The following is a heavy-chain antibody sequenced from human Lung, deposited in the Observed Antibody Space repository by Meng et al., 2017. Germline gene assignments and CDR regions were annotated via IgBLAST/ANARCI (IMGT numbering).Heavy chain of an antibody. D-gene: IGHD3-22*01. V-gene: IGHV4-39*01. Sequence: QVQLQESGPGLVKPSETLSLTCTVSGGSTTSTSYYWDWIRQSPAKGLEWIGTIGYSGTIVYNPSLSSRVTMTLDTSKNQFSLKLSSVTAPDTAVYYCARRVHDGSGHHYFDYWGQGPLVTVSS. J-gene: IGHJ4*02. CDR2: IGYSGTI. CDR1: GGSTTSTSYY. CDR3: ARRVHDGSGHHYFDY.